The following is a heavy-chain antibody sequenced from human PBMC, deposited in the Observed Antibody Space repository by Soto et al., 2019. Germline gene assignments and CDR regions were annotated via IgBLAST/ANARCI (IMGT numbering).Heavy chain of an antibody. Sequence: ASVKASCKASGYTFTSYAMHWVRQAPGKRLEWMGWINAGNGNTKYSQKFQGRVTITRDTSASTAYMELSSLRSEDTAVYYCAELMASPVAMVAYWGQGTLVTVFS. V-gene: IGHV1-3*01. CDR3: AELMASPVAMVAY. J-gene: IGHJ4*02. D-gene: IGHD2-2*01. CDR2: INAGNGNT. CDR1: GYTFTSYA.